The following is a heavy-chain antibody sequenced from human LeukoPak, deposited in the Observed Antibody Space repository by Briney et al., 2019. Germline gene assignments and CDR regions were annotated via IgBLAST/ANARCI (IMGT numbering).Heavy chain of an antibody. CDR3: AREAERRAFDY. CDR2: IYYSGST. J-gene: IGHJ4*02. CDR1: GGSISSYY. Sequence: PSETLSLTCTVSGGSISSYYWSWIRQPPGKGLEWIGYIYYSGSTNYNPSLKSRVTISVDTSKNQFSLKLSSVTAADTAVYYCAREAERRAFDYWGQGTLVTVSS. D-gene: IGHD5-24*01. V-gene: IGHV4-59*01.